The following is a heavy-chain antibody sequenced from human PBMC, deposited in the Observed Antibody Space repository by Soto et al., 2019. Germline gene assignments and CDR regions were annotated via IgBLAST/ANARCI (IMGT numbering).Heavy chain of an antibody. D-gene: IGHD2-21*02. Sequence: QVQLVQSGAEVKKPGSSVKVSCKASGGTFSSYTISWVRQAPGQGLEWMGRIIPIVGITKYAQKFQCRVTITADKSTSTAYMELSSLRSEDTAVYYCARDDGLAYCGGDCYSWGQGTLVTVSS. CDR1: GGTFSSYT. J-gene: IGHJ4*02. V-gene: IGHV1-69*02. CDR2: IIPIVGIT. CDR3: ARDDGLAYCGGDCYS.